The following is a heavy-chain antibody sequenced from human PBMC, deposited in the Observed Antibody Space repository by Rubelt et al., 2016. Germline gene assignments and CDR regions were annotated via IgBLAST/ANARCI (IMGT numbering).Heavy chain of an antibody. Sequence: QLQLQESGPGLVKPSETLSLTCTVSGGSISSYYWSWIRQPPGKGLEWIGYIYYSGSTNYNPSLKSRGTRSVDTSKNQFDLKLSSVTAADTAMYYCAREVAGAGPFDYWGQGTLVTVSS. V-gene: IGHV4-59*01. D-gene: IGHD6-19*01. J-gene: IGHJ4*02. CDR1: GGSISSYY. CDR3: AREVAGAGPFDY. CDR2: IYYSGST.